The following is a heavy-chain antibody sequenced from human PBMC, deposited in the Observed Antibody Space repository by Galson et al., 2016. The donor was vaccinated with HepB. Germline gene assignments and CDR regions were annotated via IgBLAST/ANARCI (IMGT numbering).Heavy chain of an antibody. Sequence: SLRLSCAASGFTFSNYAMNWVRQAPGKGLEYVSGISNSGGTTYYADSVKGRFTISRDDSKNSLYLQMNSLKTEDTAVYYCARLQYDGSIFHPFDCWGQGTLVTVSS. V-gene: IGHV3-64*04. J-gene: IGHJ4*02. D-gene: IGHD3-22*01. CDR2: ISNSGGTT. CDR1: GFTFSNYA. CDR3: ARLQYDGSIFHPFDC.